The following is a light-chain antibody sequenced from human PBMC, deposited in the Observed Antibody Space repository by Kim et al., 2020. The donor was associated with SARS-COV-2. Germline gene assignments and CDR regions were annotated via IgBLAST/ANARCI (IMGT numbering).Light chain of an antibody. V-gene: IGLV2-14*03. CDR1: SSDVGFYNY. Sequence: QSVLTQPASVSGSPGQSITISCTGTSSDVGFYNYVSWYQQHPGKAPKLMIYDVINRPSGVSNRFSGSKSGNTASLTISGLQAEDEADYYCSSYTSSSTLVFGGGTQLTVL. J-gene: IGLJ2*01. CDR3: SSYTSSSTLV. CDR2: DVI.